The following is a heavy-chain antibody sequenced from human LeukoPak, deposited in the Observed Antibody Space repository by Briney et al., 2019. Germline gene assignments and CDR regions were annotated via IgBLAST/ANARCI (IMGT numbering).Heavy chain of an antibody. CDR2: ISNDGTNK. CDR3: ARANRGLYAFDI. D-gene: IGHD5-12*01. CDR1: GFTFTTYA. V-gene: IGHV3-30*04. Sequence: PGGSLRLSCAASGFTFTTYAVHWVRQAPGKGLEWVAVISNDGTNKFYADSVKGRFTISRDNSKNTLYLQMNSLRAEDTAVYYCARANRGLYAFDIWGQGTMVTVSS. J-gene: IGHJ3*02.